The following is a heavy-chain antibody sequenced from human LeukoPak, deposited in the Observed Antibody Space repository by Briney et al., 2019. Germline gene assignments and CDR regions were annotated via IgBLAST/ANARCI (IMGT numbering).Heavy chain of an antibody. D-gene: IGHD3-16*01. Sequence: SETLSLTCTVSGGSISSGDYYWSWIRQPPGKGLEWIGYIYYSGSTYYNPSLKSRVTISVDTSKNQFSLKLSSVTAADTAVYYCARGILGGNRFDPWGQGTLVTVSS. V-gene: IGHV4-30-4*08. CDR3: ARGILGGNRFDP. J-gene: IGHJ5*02. CDR1: GGSISSGDYY. CDR2: IYYSGST.